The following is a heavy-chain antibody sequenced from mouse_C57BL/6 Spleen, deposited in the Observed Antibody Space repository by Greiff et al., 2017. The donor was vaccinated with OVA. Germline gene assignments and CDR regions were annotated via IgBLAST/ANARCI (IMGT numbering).Heavy chain of an antibody. Sequence: VKLMESGPGLVQPSQSLSITCTVSGFSLTSYGVHWVRQSPGKGLEWLGVIWSGGSTDYTAAFISRLSISRDNSKSQVFFKMSSLKVDDTAIYYCARDWGDGYYVDDWGQGTTLTVSS. V-gene: IGHV2-2*01. CDR1: GFSLTSYG. D-gene: IGHD2-3*01. CDR3: ARDWGDGYYVDD. J-gene: IGHJ2*01. CDR2: IWSGGST.